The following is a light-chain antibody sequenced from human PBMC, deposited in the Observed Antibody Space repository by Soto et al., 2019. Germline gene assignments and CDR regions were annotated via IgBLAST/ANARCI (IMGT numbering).Light chain of an antibody. CDR3: QQRSIWPWT. J-gene: IGKJ1*01. CDR1: PSVRNY. CDR2: DTS. Sequence: EIVLTQSPATLSSFPGDRVTLSCRASPSVRNYLAWYQQKPGQAPRLLIYDTSDRATGLPARVSGSGSRTDFTLTISSLEPEDFAVFYCQQRSIWPWTFGQGTKVDIK. V-gene: IGKV3-11*01.